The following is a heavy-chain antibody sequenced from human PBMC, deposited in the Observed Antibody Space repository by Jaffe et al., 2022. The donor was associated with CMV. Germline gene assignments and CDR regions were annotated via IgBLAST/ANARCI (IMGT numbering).Heavy chain of an antibody. V-gene: IGHV3-33*08. CDR1: GFTFSSYG. J-gene: IGHJ3*02. CDR3: ARLNNIAAAGNAFDI. D-gene: IGHD6-13*01. CDR2: IWYDGSNK. Sequence: QVQLVESGGGVVQPGRSLRLSCAASGFTFSSYGMHWVRQAPGKGLEWVAVIWYDGSNKYYADSVKGRFTISRDNSKNTLYLQMNSLRAEDTAVYYCARLNNIAAAGNAFDIWGQGTMVTVSS.